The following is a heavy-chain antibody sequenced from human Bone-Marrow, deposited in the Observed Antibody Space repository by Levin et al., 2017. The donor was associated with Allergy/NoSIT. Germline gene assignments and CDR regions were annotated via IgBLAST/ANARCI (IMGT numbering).Heavy chain of an antibody. J-gene: IGHJ4*02. CDR3: ARPASTLGGYYFDY. D-gene: IGHD3-22*01. Sequence: SETLSLTCTVSGGSITGYYWSWIRQPPGKGLEWIAYIYHSGSANYNPSLRSRVTVSLDTSKNQFSLQLSSVTDADTAVYYCARPASTLGGYYFDYWGQGALVTVSS. CDR1: GGSITGYY. CDR2: IYHSGSA. V-gene: IGHV4-59*01.